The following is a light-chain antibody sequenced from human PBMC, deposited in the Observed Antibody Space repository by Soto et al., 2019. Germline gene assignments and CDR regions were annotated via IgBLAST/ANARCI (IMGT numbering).Light chain of an antibody. J-gene: IGLJ1*01. V-gene: IGLV4-69*01. CDR2: INSDGSH. Sequence: QAVLTQSPSASASLGASVKLTCTLSSGHTNYAIAWHQQQPEKGPRYLMKINSDGSHSKGDGIPDRFSGSRSGAERYLTISSLQSEDEADYYCQTWGTGIQVFGTGTKVTVL. CDR3: QTWGTGIQV. CDR1: SGHTNYA.